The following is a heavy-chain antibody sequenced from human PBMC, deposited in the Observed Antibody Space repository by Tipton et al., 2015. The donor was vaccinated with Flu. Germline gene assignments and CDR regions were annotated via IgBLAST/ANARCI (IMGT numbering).Heavy chain of an antibody. CDR2: IDSAGDT. CDR3: ARGPLPDSNWYNGMDV. V-gene: IGHV3-13*01. Sequence: VQLVQSGGTLVQPGGSLRLSCAASGFTFSSYDMHWVRQATGEGLQWVSGIDSAGDTYYLDSVKGRFTMSRDNAKNLLYPQMKSLRAGDTAVYFCARGPLPDSNWYNGMDVWGQGTTVTVSS. J-gene: IGHJ6*02. CDR1: GFTFSSYD. D-gene: IGHD6-13*01.